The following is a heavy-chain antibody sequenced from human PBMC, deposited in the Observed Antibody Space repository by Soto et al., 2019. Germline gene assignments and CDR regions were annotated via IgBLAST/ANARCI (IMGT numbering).Heavy chain of an antibody. CDR1: GDSLSSGGYS. V-gene: IGHV4-30-2*01. Sequence: TSETLSLTCAVSGDSLSSGGYSWSWIRQPPGKGLEWIGYIYHSGSTYYNPSLKSRVTISVDRSKNQFSLKLSSVTAADTAVYYCARAHYGDYGYGMDVWGQGTTVTSP. CDR2: IYHSGST. D-gene: IGHD4-17*01. CDR3: ARAHYGDYGYGMDV. J-gene: IGHJ6*02.